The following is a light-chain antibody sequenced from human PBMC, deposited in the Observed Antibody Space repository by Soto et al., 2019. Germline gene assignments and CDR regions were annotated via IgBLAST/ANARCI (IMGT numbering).Light chain of an antibody. Sequence: QSVLTQPPSVSGAPGQRVTISCTGSSSNIGAGYDYVSWYQQHPGKAPKLVIYEVTKRPSGVPDRVSASKSGNTASLTVSGLRAEDEADYYCSSYAGSNNVVFGSGTKVTV. J-gene: IGLJ1*01. CDR2: EVT. CDR3: SSYAGSNNVV. CDR1: SSNIGAGYDY. V-gene: IGLV2-8*01.